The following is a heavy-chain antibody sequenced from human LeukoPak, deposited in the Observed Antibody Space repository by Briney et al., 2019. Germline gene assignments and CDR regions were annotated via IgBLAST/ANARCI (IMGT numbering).Heavy chain of an antibody. Sequence: PSETLSLTCAAYGGSFSGYYWSWIRQPPGKGLEWIGEINHSGSTNYNPSLKSRVTISVDTSKNQFSLKLSSVTAADTAVYYCARGRTYYDFWSGYLGAYYFDYWGQGTLVTVSS. CDR1: GGSFSGYY. CDR2: INHSGST. D-gene: IGHD3-3*01. V-gene: IGHV4-34*01. J-gene: IGHJ4*02. CDR3: ARGRTYYDFWSGYLGAYYFDY.